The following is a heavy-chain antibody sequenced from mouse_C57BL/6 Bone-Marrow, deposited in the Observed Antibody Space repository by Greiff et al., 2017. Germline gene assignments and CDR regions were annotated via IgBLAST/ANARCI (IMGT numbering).Heavy chain of an antibody. Sequence: QVHVKQPGAELVKPGASVKVSCKASGYTFTSYWMHWVKQRPGQGLEWIGRIHPSDSDTNYNQKFKGKATLTVDKSSSTAYMQHSGLKYGDSAVYYCAIGDFWGQGTSVTVSS. V-gene: IGHV1-74*01. CDR1: GYTFTSYW. CDR2: IHPSDSDT. CDR3: AIGDF. J-gene: IGHJ4*01.